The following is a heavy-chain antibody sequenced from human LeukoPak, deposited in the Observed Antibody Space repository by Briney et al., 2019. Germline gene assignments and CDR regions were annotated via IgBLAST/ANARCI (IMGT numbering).Heavy chain of an antibody. CDR3: ARGYPRSGSSSTNWFDP. Sequence: GESLKISCKGSGYSFTSYWIAWVRQMPGKGLECMGIIYPGDSDTRYSPSFQGQVTISADKSTSTAYLQWSSLKASDTAMYYCARGYPRSGSSSTNWFDPWGQGTLVTVSS. J-gene: IGHJ5*02. CDR2: IYPGDSDT. CDR1: GYSFTSYW. D-gene: IGHD3-10*01. V-gene: IGHV5-51*01.